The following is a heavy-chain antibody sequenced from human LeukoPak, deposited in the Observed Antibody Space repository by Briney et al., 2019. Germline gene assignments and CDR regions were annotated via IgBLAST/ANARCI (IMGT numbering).Heavy chain of an antibody. V-gene: IGHV1-69*05. CDR2: IIPIFGTA. D-gene: IGHD2-15*01. CDR1: GGTFSSYA. J-gene: IGHJ4*02. CDR3: AREGYCSGGSCYGRGYFDY. Sequence: SVKVSCKASGGTFSSYAISWVRQAPGQGLEWMGRIIPIFGTANYAQKFQGRVTITTDESTSTAYMELSSLRSEDTAVCYCAREGYCSGGSCYGRGYFDYWGQGTLVTVSS.